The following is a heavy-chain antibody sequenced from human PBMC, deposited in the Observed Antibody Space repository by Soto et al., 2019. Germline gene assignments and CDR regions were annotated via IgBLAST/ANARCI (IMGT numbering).Heavy chain of an antibody. CDR2: ISYVGSNK. J-gene: IGHJ3*02. V-gene: IGHV3-30*18. D-gene: IGHD1-26*01. CDR1: GFTFSSYG. Sequence: GGSLRLSCAASGFTFSSYGMHWVRQAPGKGLEWVAVISYVGSNKYYADSVKGRFTISRDNSKNTLYLQMNSLRAEDTAVYYCANLASHAVGAFDIWGQGTMVTVSS. CDR3: ANLASHAVGAFDI.